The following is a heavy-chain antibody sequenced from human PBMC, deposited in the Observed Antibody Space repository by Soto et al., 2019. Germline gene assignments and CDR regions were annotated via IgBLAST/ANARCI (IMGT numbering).Heavy chain of an antibody. J-gene: IGHJ5*02. CDR1: GFTFSSYW. CDR2: INSDGSST. CDR3: ARVETYYDFWSGPKDWFDP. Sequence: GGSLRLSCAASGFTFSSYWMHWVRQAPGKGLVWVSRINSDGSSTSYADSVKGRFTISRDNAKNTLYLQMNSLRAEDTAVYYCARVETYYDFWSGPKDWFDPWGQGTLVTVSS. V-gene: IGHV3-74*01. D-gene: IGHD3-3*01.